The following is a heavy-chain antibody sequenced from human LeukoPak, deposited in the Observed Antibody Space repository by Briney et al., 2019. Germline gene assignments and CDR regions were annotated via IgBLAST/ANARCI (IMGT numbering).Heavy chain of an antibody. CDR1: GNSFGDYY. CDR2: IYTSGST. CDR3: ARISSSNWYNERGAFDV. V-gene: IGHV4-4*07. J-gene: IGHJ3*01. D-gene: IGHD6-13*01. Sequence: SETLSLTCTVSGNSFGDYYWSWIRQPAGKGLEWIGRIYTSGSTTYNPSLKSRVTMSVDTSKSQFSLKLRSVTAADTAVYYCARISSSNWYNERGAFDVWGQGTMVTVSS.